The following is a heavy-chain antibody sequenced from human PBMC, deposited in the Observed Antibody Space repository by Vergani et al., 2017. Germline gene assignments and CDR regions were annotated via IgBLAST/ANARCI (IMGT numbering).Heavy chain of an antibody. CDR3: VRRKGGNNSHSWFDP. V-gene: IGHV3-64D*06. Sequence: EVQLVESGGGLVQPGGSLRLSCSASGFTFSSYAMHWVRQAPGKGLEYVSAISSNGGSTYYADSVKGRFTISRDNSKNTLYLQMSSLRAEDTAVYYCVRRKGGNNSHSWFDPWGQGTLVTVSS. J-gene: IGHJ5*02. CDR2: ISSNGGST. CDR1: GFTFSSYA. D-gene: IGHD4-23*01.